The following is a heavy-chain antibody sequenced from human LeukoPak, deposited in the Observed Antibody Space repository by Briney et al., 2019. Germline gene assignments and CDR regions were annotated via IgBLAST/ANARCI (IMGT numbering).Heavy chain of an antibody. CDR1: GSTFSSYA. J-gene: IGHJ6*02. CDR2: IKSKTDGGTT. Sequence: PGGSLRLSCAASGSTFSSYAMSWVRQAPGKGREWVGRIKSKTDGGTTDYAAPVKGRFTISRDDSKNTLYLQMNSLKTEDTAVYYCTTGYSGYDYSLYYYYGMDVWGQGTTVTVSS. V-gene: IGHV3-15*01. D-gene: IGHD5-12*01. CDR3: TTGYSGYDYSLYYYYGMDV.